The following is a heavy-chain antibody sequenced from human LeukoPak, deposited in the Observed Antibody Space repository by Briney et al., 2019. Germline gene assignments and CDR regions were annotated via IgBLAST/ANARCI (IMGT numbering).Heavy chain of an antibody. D-gene: IGHD2-8*01. CDR3: ARVVMVYATYYFDL. Sequence: GGSLRLSCVASGFTFSSSEMNWVRQAPGKGLEWVSYISSSTSSRYYADSVKGRFTISRDNAKNSLYLQMNSLRVEDTAVYYCARVVMVYATYYFDLWGRGTLVTVSS. V-gene: IGHV3-48*03. J-gene: IGHJ4*02. CDR1: GFTFSSSE. CDR2: ISSSTSSR.